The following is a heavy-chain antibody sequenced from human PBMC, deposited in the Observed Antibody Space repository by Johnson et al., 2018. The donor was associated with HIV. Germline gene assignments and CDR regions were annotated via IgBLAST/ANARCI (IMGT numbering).Heavy chain of an antibody. V-gene: IGHV3-30*03. J-gene: IGHJ3*02. Sequence: QVQLVESGGGLVQPGRSLRLSCAASGFTFSNYGMHWVRQAPGKGLEWVAVISFDGSTIYYADSVKGPFTISRDNAKNSLYLQMNSLRAEDTAVYYCARDEWELDAFDIWGQGTMVTVSS. CDR2: ISFDGSTI. CDR3: ARDEWELDAFDI. CDR1: GFTFSNYG. D-gene: IGHD1-26*01.